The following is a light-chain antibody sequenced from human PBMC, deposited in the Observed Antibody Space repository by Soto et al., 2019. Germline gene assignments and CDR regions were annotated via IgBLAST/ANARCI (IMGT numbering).Light chain of an antibody. V-gene: IGKV4-1*01. CDR2: WAS. CDR1: QSVLYSSNNKNY. Sequence: DIVMTQSPDPLAVSLGERATINCKSSQSVLYSSNNKNYLAWYQQRPGQRPKLLIYWASTRESGVPDRFSGSGSGTDFTLTITSLQAEDVAVYYCQQYESTPPTFGQGTKLEIK. CDR3: QQYESTPPT. J-gene: IGKJ2*01.